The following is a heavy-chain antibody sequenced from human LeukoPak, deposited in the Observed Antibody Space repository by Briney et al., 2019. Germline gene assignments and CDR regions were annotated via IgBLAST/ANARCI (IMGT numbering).Heavy chain of an antibody. CDR1: GDPMNSSNW. Sequence: PSETLSLTCAVSGDPMNSSNWWSWVRQSPGKGLEWIGEIYQGGRTNYKSSLKSRVSISVDKSRNQLSLKLTSVTAADTAVYYCARGDASGYPDYWGQGTLVTVSS. J-gene: IGHJ4*02. CDR2: IYQGGRT. V-gene: IGHV4-4*02. D-gene: IGHD3-22*01. CDR3: ARGDASGYPDY.